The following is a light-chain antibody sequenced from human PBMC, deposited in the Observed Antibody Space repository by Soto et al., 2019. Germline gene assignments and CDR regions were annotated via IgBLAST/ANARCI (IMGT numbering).Light chain of an antibody. V-gene: IGKV3-15*01. CDR2: DAS. J-gene: IGKJ1*01. Sequence: EIVMTQSPATLSVSPGERATLSCRASQSISSNLAWYQQKPGQAPRLLIYDASTRATGIPARFSGSGSGREFTRTITSLQSEDFAVYYCQHFNNWPPWTFGQGTKVEIK. CDR1: QSISSN. CDR3: QHFNNWPPWT.